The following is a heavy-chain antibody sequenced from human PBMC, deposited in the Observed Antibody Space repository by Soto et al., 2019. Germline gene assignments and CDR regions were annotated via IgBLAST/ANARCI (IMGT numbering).Heavy chain of an antibody. D-gene: IGHD3-9*01. CDR2: ISYDGNTQ. CDR3: AKETNAYEINY. CDR1: GFIFSGYA. V-gene: IGHV3-30-3*01. J-gene: IGHJ4*02. Sequence: QVQLVESGGGVVQPGRSLRLSCAASGFIFSGYAMHWVRQAPGKGLEWVAVISYDGNTQYYADSVRGRFTVSRDNSNNMLYVQMDNLRDDDTAIYYCAKETNAYEINYWGQGTLVPVSS.